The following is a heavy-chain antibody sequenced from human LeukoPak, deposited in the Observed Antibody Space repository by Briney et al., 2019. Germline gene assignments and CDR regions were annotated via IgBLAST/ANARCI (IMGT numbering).Heavy chain of an antibody. J-gene: IGHJ4*02. V-gene: IGHV4-59*01. CDR2: IYYSGST. CDR1: GGSISSYY. D-gene: IGHD4-17*01. CDR3: AREPYGDYVDY. Sequence: SETLSLTCTVSGGSISSYYWSWIRQPPGKGLEWIGYIYYSGSTNYNPSLKSRVTISVDTSKNQFSLKLSSVTAADTAVYYCAREPYGDYVDYWGQGTLVTVSS.